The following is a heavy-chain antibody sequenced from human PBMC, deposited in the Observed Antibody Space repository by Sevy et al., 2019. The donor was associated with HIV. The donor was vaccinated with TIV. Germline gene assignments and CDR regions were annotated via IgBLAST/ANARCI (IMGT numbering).Heavy chain of an antibody. D-gene: IGHD1-26*01. CDR1: GFTFSSYA. V-gene: IGHV3-23*01. CDR3: AGVVGATTTYYYYGMDV. CDR2: ISGRGGST. Sequence: GGSLRLSCAASGFTFSSYAMSWVRQAPGKGLEWVSAISGRGGSTYYADSVKGRFTISRDNSKNTLYLQMNSLRAEDTAVYYCAGVVGATTTYYYYGMDVWGQGTTVTVSS. J-gene: IGHJ6*02.